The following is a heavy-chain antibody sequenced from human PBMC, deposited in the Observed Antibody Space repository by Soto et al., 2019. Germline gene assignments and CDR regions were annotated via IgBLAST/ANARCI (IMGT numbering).Heavy chain of an antibody. CDR3: GRGQSGQIVAFY. V-gene: IGHV1-2*02. CDR2: IGPDSGAT. D-gene: IGHD5-12*01. CDR1: GYTFTGHY. Sequence: ASVNVSCKASGYTFTGHYIHWVRQAPEQGPEWMGEIGPDSGATRYAQKFQGRVTMTRDTSITTVYMELKNLSPDDTAVYYCGRGQSGQIVAFYWGQGTPVTVSA. J-gene: IGHJ1*01.